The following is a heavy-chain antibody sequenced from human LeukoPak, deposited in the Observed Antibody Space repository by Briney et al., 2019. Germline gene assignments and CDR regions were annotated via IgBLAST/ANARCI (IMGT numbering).Heavy chain of an antibody. CDR2: IYYSGST. V-gene: IGHV4-61*01. J-gene: IGHJ6*03. D-gene: IGHD2-2*01. CDR1: GGSIRSSSYY. CDR3: ARTGPEPAAISDAPTDYYYYYYMDV. Sequence: SETLSLTCTVSGGSIRSSSYYWSWIRQPPGKGLEWIGYIYYSGSTNYNPSLKSRVTISVDTSKNQFSLKLSSVTAADTAVYYCARTGPEPAAISDAPTDYYYYYYMDVWGKGTTVTVSS.